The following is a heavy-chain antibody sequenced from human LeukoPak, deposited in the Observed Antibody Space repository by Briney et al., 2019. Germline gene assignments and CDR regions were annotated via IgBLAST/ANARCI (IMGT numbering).Heavy chain of an antibody. Sequence: ASVKVSCKASGGTFSSYAISRVRQAPGQGLEWMGRIIPILGIANYAQKFQGRVTITADKSTSTAYMELSSLRSEDTAVYYCARAPRGYGSGSYYPYYFDYWGQGTLVTVSS. CDR3: ARAPRGYGSGSYYPYYFDY. CDR1: GGTFSSYA. CDR2: IIPILGIA. D-gene: IGHD3-10*01. V-gene: IGHV1-69*04. J-gene: IGHJ4*02.